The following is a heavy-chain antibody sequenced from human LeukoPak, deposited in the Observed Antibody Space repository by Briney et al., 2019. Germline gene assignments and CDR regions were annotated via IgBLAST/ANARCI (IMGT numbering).Heavy chain of an antibody. Sequence: SQTLSLTCAISGDSVSSNSAAWNWFRQSPSRGLEWLGRTYCRSTCYSDYAVSVKSRITINPDTSKNQFSLQLNSVTPEDTAVYYCARGTAHYFDYWGQGTLATVSS. J-gene: IGHJ4*02. CDR1: GDSVSSNSAA. CDR3: ARGTAHYFDY. CDR2: TYCRSTCYS. D-gene: IGHD5-18*01. V-gene: IGHV6-1*01.